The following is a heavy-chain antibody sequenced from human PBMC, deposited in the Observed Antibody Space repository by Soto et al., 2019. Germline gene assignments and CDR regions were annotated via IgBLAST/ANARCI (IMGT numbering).Heavy chain of an antibody. CDR1: GGSIPTYY. Sequence: SDTLSLTCTVSGGSIPTYYWSWIRQPPGKGLEWIGYMFYSGSTNYNPSLKSRVTISVDTSKNQFSLKLSSVTAADTAVYYCARDYDSSGYYYQYRGQGTLVTVS. V-gene: IGHV4-59*01. D-gene: IGHD3-22*01. J-gene: IGHJ4*02. CDR3: ARDYDSSGYYYQY. CDR2: MFYSGST.